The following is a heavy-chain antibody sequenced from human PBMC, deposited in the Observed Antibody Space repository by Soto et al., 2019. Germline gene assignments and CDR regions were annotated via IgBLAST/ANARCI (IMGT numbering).Heavy chain of an antibody. D-gene: IGHD6-19*01. J-gene: IGHJ4*02. CDR1: GYTFTGYY. CDR3: ARGIAVAGTVDFDY. V-gene: IGHV1-2*04. CDR2: INPNSGGT. Sequence: ASVKVSCKASGYTFTGYYMHWVRQAPGQGLEWMGWINPNSGGTNYAQKFQGWVTMTRDTSISTAYMELSRLRSDDTAVYYWARGIAVAGTVDFDYWGQGTLVTVSS.